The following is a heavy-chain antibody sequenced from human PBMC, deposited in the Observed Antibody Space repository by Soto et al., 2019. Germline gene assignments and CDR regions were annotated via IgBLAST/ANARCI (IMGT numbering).Heavy chain of an antibody. D-gene: IGHD4-17*01. CDR1: GFTFSSYG. Sequence: ESGGGVVQPGRSLRLSCAASGFTFSSYGMHWVRQAPGKGLEWVAVISYDGSNKYYADSVKGRFTISRDNSKNTLYLQMNSLRAEDTAVYYCAKEPYYGDDHFDYWGQGTLVTVSS. J-gene: IGHJ4*02. CDR2: ISYDGSNK. V-gene: IGHV3-30*18. CDR3: AKEPYYGDDHFDY.